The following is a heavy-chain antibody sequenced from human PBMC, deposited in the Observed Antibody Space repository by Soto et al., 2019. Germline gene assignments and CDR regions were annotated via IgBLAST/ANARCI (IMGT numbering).Heavy chain of an antibody. D-gene: IGHD5-12*01. V-gene: IGHV3-23*01. CDR1: GFTFSSYA. Sequence: GGSLRLSCAASGFTFSSYAMSWVRQAPGKGLEWVSAISGSGGSTYYADSVKGRFTISRDNSKNTLYLQMNSLRAEDTAVYYCARVEGYGQPYYYYYMDVWGKGTTVTVSS. CDR3: ARVEGYGQPYYYYYMDV. J-gene: IGHJ6*03. CDR2: ISGSGGST.